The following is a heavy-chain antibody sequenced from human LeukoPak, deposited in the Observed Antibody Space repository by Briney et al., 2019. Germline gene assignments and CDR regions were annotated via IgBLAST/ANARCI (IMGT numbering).Heavy chain of an antibody. CDR1: GFSVSNTY. J-gene: IGHJ6*02. Sequence: PGGSLRLSCAAPGFSVSNTYMSWVRQAPGKGLEWVSVIYSGDSGVSTYYADSVKGRFTISRHNSKNTLYLQMSSLRAEDTAVYFCARSAARLRYYYAMDVWGQGTTVTVCS. D-gene: IGHD6-6*01. CDR2: IYSGDSGVST. CDR3: ARSAARLRYYYAMDV. V-gene: IGHV3-53*04.